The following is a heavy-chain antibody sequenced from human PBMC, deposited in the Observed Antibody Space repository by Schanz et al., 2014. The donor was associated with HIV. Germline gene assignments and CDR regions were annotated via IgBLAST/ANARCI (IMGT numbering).Heavy chain of an antibody. D-gene: IGHD4-4*01. CDR2: IVHEGSQS. CDR1: GFTFSSYG. Sequence: QVQLVESGGGVVQPGRSLRLSCAASGFTFSSYGMHWVRQAPGKGLEWVSVIVHEGSQSVYADSVKGRFIMSRDNAKTSLFLQMNSLRAEDTAVYYCARVEGPPTFYYYYYGSDVWGQGTAVTVSS. CDR3: ARVEGPPTFYYYYYGSDV. J-gene: IGHJ6*02. V-gene: IGHV3-30*03.